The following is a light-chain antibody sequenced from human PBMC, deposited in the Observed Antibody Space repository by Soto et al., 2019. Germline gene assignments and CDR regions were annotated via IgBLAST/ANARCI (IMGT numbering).Light chain of an antibody. CDR3: QSYDSSLSGSRV. CDR2: GNI. CDR1: NSNIGAGYD. J-gene: IGLJ3*02. Sequence: QSVLTQPPSVSGAPGQRVTISCTGSNSNIGAGYDVHWYQQLPGTAPKLLIYGNINRPSGVPDRFSGSKSGTSASLAITGLQAEDEADYYCQSYDSSLSGSRVFGGGTKVTVL. V-gene: IGLV1-40*01.